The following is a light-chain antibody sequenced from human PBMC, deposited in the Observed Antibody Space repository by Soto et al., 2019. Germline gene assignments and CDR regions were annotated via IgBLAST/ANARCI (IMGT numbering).Light chain of an antibody. Sequence: QAVVPQPPSTSGTPGQRVTISCSGSSANIGSNYVYWYQQLPGTAPKLLISKDTQRPSGVPDRFSGSKSGTSASLAISGLRSEDEADYYCAAWDDTLSGPVFGGGTKVTVL. CDR3: AAWDDTLSGPV. CDR2: KDT. CDR1: SANIGSNY. J-gene: IGLJ3*02. V-gene: IGLV1-47*01.